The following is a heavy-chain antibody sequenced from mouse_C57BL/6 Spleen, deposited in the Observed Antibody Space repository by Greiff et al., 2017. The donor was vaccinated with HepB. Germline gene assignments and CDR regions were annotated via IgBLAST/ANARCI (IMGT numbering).Heavy chain of an antibody. D-gene: IGHD2-3*01. V-gene: IGHV1-18*01. Sequence: EVQLVESGPELVKPGASVKIPCKASGYTFTDYNMDWVKQSHGKSLEWIGDINPNNGGTIYNQKFKGKATLTVDKSSSTAYMELRSLTSEDTAVYYCARFGGGGYYVWFAYWGQGTLVTVSA. J-gene: IGHJ3*01. CDR2: INPNNGGT. CDR1: GYTFTDYN. CDR3: ARFGGGGYYVWFAY.